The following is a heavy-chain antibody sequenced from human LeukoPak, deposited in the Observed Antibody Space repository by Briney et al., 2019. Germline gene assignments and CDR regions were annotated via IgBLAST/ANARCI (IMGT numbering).Heavy chain of an antibody. CDR3: AKRRSLIVTPGNYFDY. CDR1: GFTFSSYA. Sequence: QPGGSLRLSCAASGFTFSSYAMSWVRQAPGKGLEWVSAITSSGTTYYADSVKGRFTISRDNSQYTLYLQMNSLTAEDTASYYCAKRRSLIVTPGNYFDYWGLGTLATVSS. D-gene: IGHD2-21*01. J-gene: IGHJ4*02. CDR2: ITSSGTT. V-gene: IGHV3-23*01.